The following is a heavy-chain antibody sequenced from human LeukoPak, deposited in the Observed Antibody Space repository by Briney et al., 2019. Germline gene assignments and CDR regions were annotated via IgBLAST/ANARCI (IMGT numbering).Heavy chain of an antibody. CDR2: MNPNSGNT. D-gene: IGHD3-10*01. J-gene: IGHJ6*02. CDR1: GYSFTSYW. V-gene: IGHV1-8*03. Sequence: GESLKISCKGSGYSFTSYWIGWVRQATGQGLEWMGWMNPNSGNTGYAQKFQGRVTITRNTSISTAYMELSSLRSDGTAVYYCALSRLGEPGGMDVWGQGTTVTVSS. CDR3: ALSRLGEPGGMDV.